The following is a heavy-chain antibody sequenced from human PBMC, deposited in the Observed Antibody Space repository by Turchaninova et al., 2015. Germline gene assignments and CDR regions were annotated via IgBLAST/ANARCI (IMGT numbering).Heavy chain of an antibody. Sequence: QVQLLQSGPGLVKPAQSLPRTCAISGDSVSSCSAAWNGDRQSPSKGLEWMGRTYYRSRWYNDYALSVKSRITINSDTSENQFSLRLNSVTPEDTAVYYCARGGTYFKGFEFWGQGALVTVSS. V-gene: IGHV6-1*01. J-gene: IGHJ4*02. CDR2: TYYRSRWYN. CDR3: ARGGTYFKGFEF. CDR1: GDSVSSCSAA. D-gene: IGHD1-26*01.